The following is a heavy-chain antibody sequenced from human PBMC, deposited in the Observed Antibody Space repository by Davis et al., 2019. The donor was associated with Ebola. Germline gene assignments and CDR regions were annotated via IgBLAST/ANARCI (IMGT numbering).Heavy chain of an antibody. CDR3: ARDQKWLRLIDY. V-gene: IGHV1-46*01. J-gene: IGHJ4*02. Sequence: AASVKVSCKASGYTFTSYYMHWVRQAPGQGLEWMGIINPSGGSTSYAQKFQGRVTMTRDTSTSTVYMELSSLRAEDTAVYYCARDQKWLRLIDYWGQGTLVTVSS. CDR1: GYTFTSYY. D-gene: IGHD5-12*01. CDR2: INPSGGST.